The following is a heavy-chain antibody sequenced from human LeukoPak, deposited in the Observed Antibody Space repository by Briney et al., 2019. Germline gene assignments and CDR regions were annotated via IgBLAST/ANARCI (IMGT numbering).Heavy chain of an antibody. J-gene: IGHJ4*02. V-gene: IGHV3-23*01. CDR1: GFTLSDYG. CDR2: ISGSGGST. CDR3: AKSYGPLPYYFDY. D-gene: IGHD4-17*01. Sequence: PGGSLRLSCVASGFTLSDYGMSWVRQAPGKGLEWVSAISGSGGSTYYADSVKGRFTISRDNSKNTLYLQMNSLRAEDTAVYYCAKSYGPLPYYFDYWGQGTLVTVSS.